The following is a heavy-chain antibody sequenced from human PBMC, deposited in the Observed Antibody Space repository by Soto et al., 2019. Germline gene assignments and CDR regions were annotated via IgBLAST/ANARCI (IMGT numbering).Heavy chain of an antibody. Sequence: GGSPRLSCAASGFTFSSYAMSWVRQAPGKGLEWVSAISGSGGSTYYADSVKGRFTISRDNSKNTLYLQMNSLRAEDTAVYYCAKVLRYFDWLPKEYWGQGTLVTVSS. CDR2: ISGSGGST. J-gene: IGHJ4*02. CDR1: GFTFSSYA. D-gene: IGHD3-9*01. CDR3: AKVLRYFDWLPKEY. V-gene: IGHV3-23*01.